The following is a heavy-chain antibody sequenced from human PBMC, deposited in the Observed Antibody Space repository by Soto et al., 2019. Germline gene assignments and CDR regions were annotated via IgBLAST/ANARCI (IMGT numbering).Heavy chain of an antibody. J-gene: IGHJ5*02. CDR3: AKDSVGSPQGWFDP. Sequence: EVQLLESGGGLVQPGGSLRLSCAASGFTFSSYAMSWVRQALGKGLEWVSAISGSGGSTYYADSVKGRFTISRDNSKNTLDLQMNSLRAEDTAVYYCAKDSVGSPQGWFDPWGQGTLVTVSS. V-gene: IGHV3-23*01. CDR1: GFTFSSYA. D-gene: IGHD1-26*01. CDR2: ISGSGGST.